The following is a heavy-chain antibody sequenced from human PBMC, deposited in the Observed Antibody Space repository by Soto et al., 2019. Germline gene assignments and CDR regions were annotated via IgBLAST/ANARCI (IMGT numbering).Heavy chain of an antibody. CDR2: IYYSGTT. D-gene: IGHD2-8*01. CDR3: ARAPYRGTNSRGALDM. J-gene: IGHJ3*02. Sequence: QVQLQESGPGLVKPSQTLSLTCTVSGDPISSGDYYWSWIRQPPGKGLEWIGYIYYSGTTYYSPSLNSRVTIAVDTSKNQFSLKLSSVTAADTAVYYCARAPYRGTNSRGALDMWGQGTMVTVSS. CDR1: GDPISSGDYY. V-gene: IGHV4-30-4*01.